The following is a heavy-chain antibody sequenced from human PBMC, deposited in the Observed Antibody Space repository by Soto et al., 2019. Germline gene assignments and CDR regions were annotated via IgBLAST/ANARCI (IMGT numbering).Heavy chain of an antibody. CDR2: ISSSSSYI. Sequence: GGSLRLSCAASGFTFSSYSMNWVRQAPGKGLEWVSPISSSSSYIYYADSVKGRFTISRDNAKNSLYLQMNSLRAEDTAVYYCARDVWFGELHYYYGMDVWGQGTTVTVSS. CDR1: GFTFSSYS. D-gene: IGHD3-10*01. J-gene: IGHJ6*02. CDR3: ARDVWFGELHYYYGMDV. V-gene: IGHV3-21*01.